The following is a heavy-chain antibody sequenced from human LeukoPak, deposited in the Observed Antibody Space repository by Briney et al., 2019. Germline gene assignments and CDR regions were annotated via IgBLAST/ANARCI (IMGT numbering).Heavy chain of an antibody. J-gene: IGHJ4*02. CDR2: TNVANDYT. V-gene: IGHV1-3*01. CDR1: GYTFTHYA. CDR3: ARDDFSTYAGLNYFDY. D-gene: IGHD4-11*01. Sequence: ASVKVSCKASGYTFTHYAVHWVRQAPGQRLEWMGWTNVANDYTESSQKFQDRFIITSDPSATAVYMELSSLRSEDTAVYYCARDDFSTYAGLNYFDYWGQGSLAAVSS.